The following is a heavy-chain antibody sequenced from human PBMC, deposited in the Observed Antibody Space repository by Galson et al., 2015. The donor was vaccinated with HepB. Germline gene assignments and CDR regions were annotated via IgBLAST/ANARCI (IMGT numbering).Heavy chain of an antibody. D-gene: IGHD1-14*01. CDR2: INAGNGNT. CDR1: GYTFTSYA. Sequence: SVKVSCKASGYTFTSYAMHWVRQAPGQRLEWMGWINAGNGNTKYSQKFQGRVTITRDTSASTAYMELSSLRSEDTAVYYCARDRRPGKYYYYYYGMDVWGQGTTVTVSS. V-gene: IGHV1-3*01. J-gene: IGHJ6*02. CDR3: ARDRRPGKYYYYYYGMDV.